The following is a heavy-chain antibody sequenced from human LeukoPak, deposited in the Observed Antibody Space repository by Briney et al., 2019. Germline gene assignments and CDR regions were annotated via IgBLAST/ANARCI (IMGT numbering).Heavy chain of an antibody. CDR2: IKYDGSEK. CDR1: GFTVSTYW. CDR3: ARRGGSYFDS. Sequence: GGSLRISCAASGFTVSTYWMSWVRQAPGKGLEWVANIKYDGSEKNYVESVKGRFIISRDNVENSLDLQMNSLRAEDTAVYYCARRGGSYFDSWGQGIRVTVSS. D-gene: IGHD1-26*01. J-gene: IGHJ4*02. V-gene: IGHV3-7*05.